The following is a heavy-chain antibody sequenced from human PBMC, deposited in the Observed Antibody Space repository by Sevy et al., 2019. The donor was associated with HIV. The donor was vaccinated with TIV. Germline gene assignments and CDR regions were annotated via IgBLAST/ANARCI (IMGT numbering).Heavy chain of an antibody. Sequence: ASVKVSCQSSGYNFNIYTIHWVLQARGQGLEWVGRISPYDGDTDYAHNFHGRVSLTMDTSTSTAYLGLTSLRSDDTAVYFCTRDTWELLTGIAYYYSGMDVWGQRTTVTVSS. CDR2: ISPYDGDT. CDR3: TRDTWELLTGIAYYYSGMDV. V-gene: IGHV1-18*01. CDR1: GYNFNIYT. D-gene: IGHD1-26*01. J-gene: IGHJ6*02.